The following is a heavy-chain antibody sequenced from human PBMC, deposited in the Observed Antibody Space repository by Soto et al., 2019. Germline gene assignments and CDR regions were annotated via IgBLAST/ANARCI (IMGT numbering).Heavy chain of an antibody. CDR1: GGTFSSYA. D-gene: IGHD2-8*02. J-gene: IGHJ6*02. CDR3: ARDQATPPLYWCCGMDV. CDR2: IIPIFGTA. V-gene: IGHV1-69*06. Sequence: VQLVQSGAEVKKPGSSVKVSCKASGGTFSSYAISWVRQAPGQGLEWMGGIIPIFGTANYAQKFQGRVTITADNSTSTAYMELSSLRSEDTAVYYCARDQATPPLYWCCGMDVWGQGTTVTVSS.